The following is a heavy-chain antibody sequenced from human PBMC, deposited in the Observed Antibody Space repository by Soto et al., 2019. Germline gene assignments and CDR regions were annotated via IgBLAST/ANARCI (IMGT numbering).Heavy chain of an antibody. V-gene: IGHV3-23*01. CDR3: AKGCGGDCFDAFDI. J-gene: IGHJ3*02. CDR1: GFTFNSYT. D-gene: IGHD2-21*02. Sequence: EVQLLESGGGLVQSGGSLRLSCAASGFTFNSYTMSLVRQAPGKGLEWVSAISGSGINTYYADSVKGRFTISSDNSKNTLYLQINSLRAEDTAVYYCAKGCGGDCFDAFDIWGQGTMVTVSS. CDR2: ISGSGINT.